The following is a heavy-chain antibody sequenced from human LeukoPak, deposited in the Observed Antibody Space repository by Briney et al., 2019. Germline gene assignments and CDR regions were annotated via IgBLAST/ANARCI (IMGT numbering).Heavy chain of an antibody. CDR1: GGSFSGYY. J-gene: IGHJ5*02. CDR2: INHSGST. D-gene: IGHD3-16*01. Sequence: PSETLSLICAVYGGSFSGYYWSWIRQPPGKGLEWIGEINHSGSTNYNPSLKSRVTISVDTSKNQFSLMLSSVTAADTAVYYCARGKRFGFDPWGQGTLVTVSS. V-gene: IGHV4-34*01. CDR3: ARGKRFGFDP.